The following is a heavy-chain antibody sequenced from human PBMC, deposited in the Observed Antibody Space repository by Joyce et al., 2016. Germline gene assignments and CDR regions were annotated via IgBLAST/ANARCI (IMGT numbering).Heavy chain of an antibody. CDR1: GDTFTNYD. CDR2: ITPNGGDT. Sequence: QVELVQAGAEVKMPGASVKVSCKASGDTFTNYDIHWVRQASGQGLEWMGIITPNGGDTIYAREFQGRVTVTMDTCTSTVYMELSSLRSEDTAVYYCASEKFHISGWYTPLCDYYGLDVWGQGTTVSVSS. J-gene: IGHJ6*02. CDR3: ASEKFHISGWYTPLCDYYGLDV. D-gene: IGHD6-13*01. V-gene: IGHV1-46*03.